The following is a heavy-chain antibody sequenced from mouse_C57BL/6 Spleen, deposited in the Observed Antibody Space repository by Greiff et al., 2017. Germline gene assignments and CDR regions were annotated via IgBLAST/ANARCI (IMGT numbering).Heavy chain of an antibody. J-gene: IGHJ4*01. CDR3: ASRQLRGAMDY. V-gene: IGHV1-59*01. Sequence: QVQLQQPGAELVRPGTSVKLSCKASGYTFTSYWMHWVKQRPGQGLEWIGVIDPSDSYTNYNQKFKGKATLTVDTSSSTAYMQLSSLTSEDSAVYYCASRQLRGAMDYWGQGTSVTVSS. D-gene: IGHD3-2*02. CDR2: IDPSDSYT. CDR1: GYTFTSYW.